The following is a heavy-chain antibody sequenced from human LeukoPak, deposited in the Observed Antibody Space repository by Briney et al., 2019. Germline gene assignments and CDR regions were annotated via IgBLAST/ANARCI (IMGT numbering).Heavy chain of an antibody. Sequence: PGGSLRLSCAASGFTFSRYAMNWVRQAPGKGLECVSYINTDSSDIHYAGSVKGRFTISRDNARNTLYLQLSSLRAEDSGVYYCARDTFQPGLIDSWGQGTLVTVSS. D-gene: IGHD2-2*01. CDR3: ARDTFQPGLIDS. CDR2: INTDSSDI. V-gene: IGHV3-21*05. J-gene: IGHJ4*02. CDR1: GFTFSRYA.